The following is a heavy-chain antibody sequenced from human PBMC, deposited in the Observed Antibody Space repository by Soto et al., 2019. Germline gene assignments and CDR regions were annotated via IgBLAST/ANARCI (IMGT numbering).Heavy chain of an antibody. Sequence: EVQLVESGGGLVQPGGSLRLSCAASGFTLRGYWMHWVRQAPGKGLVWVSRINSDASSTSYADSVKGRFTISRDNAKNTLYLQMNSLRAEDTAVYYWAKDGRLGEVDYWGQGTLVTASS. CDR1: GFTLRGYW. J-gene: IGHJ4*02. V-gene: IGHV3-74*01. D-gene: IGHD1-1*01. CDR3: AKDGRLGEVDY. CDR2: INSDASST.